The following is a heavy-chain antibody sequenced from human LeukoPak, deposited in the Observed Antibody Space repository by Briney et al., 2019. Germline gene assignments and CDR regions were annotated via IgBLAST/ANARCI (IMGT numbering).Heavy chain of an antibody. CDR2: IIPIFGTA. V-gene: IGHV1-69*05. J-gene: IGHJ6*03. CDR1: GGTFSSYA. D-gene: IGHD6-13*01. CDR3: ARGPYSSSWNYYYYMDV. Sequence: ASVKVSCKASGGTFSSYAISWVRQAPGQGLEWMGGIIPIFGTANYAQKFQGRVTITTDESTSTAYMELSSLRSEDTAVYYCARGPYSSSWNYYYYMDVWGKGTTVTVSS.